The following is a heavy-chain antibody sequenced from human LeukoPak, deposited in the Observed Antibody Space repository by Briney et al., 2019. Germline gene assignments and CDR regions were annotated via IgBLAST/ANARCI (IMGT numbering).Heavy chain of an antibody. J-gene: IGHJ2*01. CDR3: ARGAVAGGYWYFDL. CDR1: GFTFSTYG. Sequence: GGSLRLSCAASGFTFSTYGMHWVRQAPGKGLEWVSYISSSSNKMYYADSVRGRSTISRDNAKNSLYLQMNSLRVEDTAVYYCARGAVAGGYWYFDLWGRGTLVTVSS. CDR2: ISSSSNKM. D-gene: IGHD6-19*01. V-gene: IGHV3-48*04.